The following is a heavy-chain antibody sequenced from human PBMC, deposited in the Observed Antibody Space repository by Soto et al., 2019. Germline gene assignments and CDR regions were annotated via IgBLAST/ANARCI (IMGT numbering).Heavy chain of an antibody. CDR2: IYYSGST. CDR1: GGSVSSGTYY. Sequence: SETLSLTCTVSGGSVSSGTYYWSWIRQPPGKGLEYIGYIYYSGSTNYNPSLRSRVTISIDTSKNQFSLKLRSVTAADTAVYYCAGSYYYDSSGSTNGEADAFDIWGQGTMVIV. CDR3: AGSYYYDSSGSTNGEADAFDI. V-gene: IGHV4-61*01. D-gene: IGHD3-22*01. J-gene: IGHJ3*02.